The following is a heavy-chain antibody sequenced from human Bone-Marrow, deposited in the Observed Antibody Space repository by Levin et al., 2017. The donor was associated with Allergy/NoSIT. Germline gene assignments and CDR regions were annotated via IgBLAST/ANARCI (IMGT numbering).Heavy chain of an antibody. Sequence: GGSLRLSCKASGYTFTAYHIHWVRQAPGQGLEWMGWINPNSGGTEYAEQFQGRVTMTGDTSISTVYMELSSLRSDDTAVYYCARDRCSTTSCYSPTQFDFWGQGTLVTVSS. CDR3: ARDRCSTTSCYSPTQFDF. J-gene: IGHJ4*02. V-gene: IGHV1-2*02. CDR2: INPNSGGT. D-gene: IGHD2-2*01. CDR1: GYTFTAYH.